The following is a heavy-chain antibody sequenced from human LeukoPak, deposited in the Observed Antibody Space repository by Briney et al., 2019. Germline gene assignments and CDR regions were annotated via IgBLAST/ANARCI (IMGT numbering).Heavy chain of an antibody. J-gene: IGHJ6*02. V-gene: IGHV3-11*01. CDR2: ITDSGNTI. Sequence: PGGSLRLSCAASGFTVSSNYMNWVRQAPGKGLEWVSYITDSGNTIHYADSVKGRFTISRDNAKNSLYLQMNSLRAEDTAVYYCARSIGLTGGGVDVWGQGTTVTVSS. CDR1: GFTVSSNY. D-gene: IGHD3-9*01. CDR3: ARSIGLTGGGVDV.